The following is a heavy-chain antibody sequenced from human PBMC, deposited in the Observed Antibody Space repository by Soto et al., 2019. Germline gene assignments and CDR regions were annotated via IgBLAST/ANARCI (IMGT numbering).Heavy chain of an antibody. V-gene: IGHV3-23*01. J-gene: IGHJ3*01. CDR3: AQMATLTTSALDV. CDR1: GFTVTSNG. Sequence: EVKLLESGGGLVQPGGSLRLSCGVSGFTVTSNGVSWVRQAPGKGLEWVSAISPNGQGIWYADSVKGRFTISRDISRDTLYLQMSSLRVEDTAVYYCAQMATLTTSALDVWGQGTMVSVSS. D-gene: IGHD4-4*01. CDR2: ISPNGQGI.